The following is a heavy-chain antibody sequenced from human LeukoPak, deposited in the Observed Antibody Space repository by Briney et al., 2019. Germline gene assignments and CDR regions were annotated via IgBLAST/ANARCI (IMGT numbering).Heavy chain of an antibody. Sequence: GASVKVSCKASGYTFTSYGISWVRQAPGQGLEWMGWISAYNGNTNYAQKLQGRVTMTTDTSTSTAYMELRRLRSDETAVYYCARDLIVGATNWFDPWGQGTLVTVSS. CDR1: GYTFTSYG. J-gene: IGHJ5*02. CDR3: ARDLIVGATNWFDP. V-gene: IGHV1-18*01. D-gene: IGHD1-26*01. CDR2: ISAYNGNT.